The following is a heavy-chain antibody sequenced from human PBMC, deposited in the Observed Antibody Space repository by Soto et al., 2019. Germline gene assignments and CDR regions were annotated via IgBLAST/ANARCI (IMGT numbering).Heavy chain of an antibody. CDR3: VVYLRRGFHYFDY. D-gene: IGHD1-20*01. CDR1: GFTFSSYG. CDR2: ISYDGSNK. Sequence: QVQLVESGGGVVQPGRSLRLSCAASGFTFSSYGMHWVRQAPGKGLEWVAVISYDGSNKYYADSVKGRFTISRDNSKNTLYLQMNSLRAEDTAVYYCVVYLRRGFHYFDYWGQGTLVTVSS. J-gene: IGHJ4*02. V-gene: IGHV3-30*03.